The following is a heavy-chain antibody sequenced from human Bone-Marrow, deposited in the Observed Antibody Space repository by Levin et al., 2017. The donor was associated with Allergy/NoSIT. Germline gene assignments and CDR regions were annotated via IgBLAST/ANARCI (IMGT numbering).Heavy chain of an antibody. CDR2: FDNEDGET. CDR1: GYSISRLS. Sequence: ASVKVSCKVSGYSISRLSMHWVRQAPGKGLEWMGGFDNEDGETVYAQLFQGRVTMTEDTSTDTAYMELSRLRSEDTAVYYCASDRGQGDYGDGAFDIGGQGTMVTVSS. V-gene: IGHV1-24*01. J-gene: IGHJ3*02. D-gene: IGHD4-17*01. CDR3: ASDRGQGDYGDGAFDI.